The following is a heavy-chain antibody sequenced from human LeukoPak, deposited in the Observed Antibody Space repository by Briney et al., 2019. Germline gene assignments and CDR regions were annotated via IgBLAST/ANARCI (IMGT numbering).Heavy chain of an antibody. CDR1: GYTFTCYY. CDR2: INPNSGGT. D-gene: IGHD5-18*01. CDR3: ARGEYTYGYDY. V-gene: IGHV1-2*02. J-gene: IGHJ4*02. Sequence: ASVKVSCKASGYTFTCYYMHWVRQAPGQGLEWMGWINPNSGGTNFAQKFQGRVTMTRDTSISTAYMELSRLTSADTAVYYCARGEYTYGYDYWGQGTLVTVSS.